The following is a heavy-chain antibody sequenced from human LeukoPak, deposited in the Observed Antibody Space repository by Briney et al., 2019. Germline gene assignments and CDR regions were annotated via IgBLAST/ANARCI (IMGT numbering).Heavy chain of an antibody. J-gene: IGHJ4*02. V-gene: IGHV1-2*02. CDR2: IKPNSGGT. D-gene: IGHD2-15*01. Sequence: GASVKVSCKAPGYTFTAYYIHWVRQAPGQRLDWMGWIKPNSGGTDYVQKLQGTVTMTRDTSITTPYMGLNSLTSDDTDVDYCARSSKLGCSGVSCYSAFDYWGQGSLVTVSS. CDR1: GYTFTAYY. CDR3: ARSSKLGCSGVSCYSAFDY.